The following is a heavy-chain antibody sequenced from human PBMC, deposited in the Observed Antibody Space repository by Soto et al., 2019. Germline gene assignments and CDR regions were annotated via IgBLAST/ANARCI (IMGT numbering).Heavy chain of an antibody. J-gene: IGHJ4*02. Sequence: EVQLLESGGGLVQPGGSLRLSCAASGFTFSSYAMSWVRQAPGKGLEWVSAISGSGGSTYYADSVKGRFTISRDNSKNTLYLQMNSLRDEDTAVYYCAKHRTHRLRYFDWYDYWGQGTLVTVSS. CDR1: GFTFSSYA. CDR2: ISGSGGST. D-gene: IGHD3-9*01. V-gene: IGHV3-23*01. CDR3: AKHRTHRLRYFDWYDY.